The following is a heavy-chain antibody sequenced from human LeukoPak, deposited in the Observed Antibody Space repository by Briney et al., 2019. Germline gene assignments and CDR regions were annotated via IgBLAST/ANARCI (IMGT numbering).Heavy chain of an antibody. D-gene: IGHD3-3*01. J-gene: IGHJ4*02. CDR3: ARGGSITIFGVVTYDFDY. CDR1: GGSISSYY. Sequence: SETLSLTCTVSGGSISSYYWSWIRQPPGKGLEWIGYIYYSGSTNYNPSPKSRVTISVDTSKNQFSLKLSSVTAADTAVYYCARGGSITIFGVVTYDFDYWGQGTLVTVSS. V-gene: IGHV4-59*01. CDR2: IYYSGST.